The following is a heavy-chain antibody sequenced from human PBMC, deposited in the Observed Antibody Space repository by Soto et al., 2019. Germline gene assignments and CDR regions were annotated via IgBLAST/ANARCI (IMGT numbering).Heavy chain of an antibody. D-gene: IGHD5-18*01. Sequence: LRLSCAASGFTFSRYSLNWVRQAPAKGLDWVSSISSSSRNIYYADSVKGRFTISRDNAKNSLYLQMNSLRAKDTAVYYGAKGDNFAVATASDYDLGGVVWGLGRTV. CDR3: AKGDNFAVATASDYDLGGVV. V-gene: IGHV3-21*01. J-gene: IGHJ6*02. CDR1: GFTFSRYS. CDR2: ISSSSRNI.